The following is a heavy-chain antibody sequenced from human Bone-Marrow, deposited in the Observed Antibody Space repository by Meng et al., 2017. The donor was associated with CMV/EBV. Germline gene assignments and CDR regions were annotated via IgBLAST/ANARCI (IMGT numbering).Heavy chain of an antibody. Sequence: GESLKISCAASGFTFSSYAMHWVRQAPGEGLEWISYIDGSSGAIYYADSVKGRFTISRDNARNSLYLQMNSLRAEDTAVYYCARRGGVIALINTRHFDYWGQGTLVTVSS. J-gene: IGHJ4*02. D-gene: IGHD2-8*01. CDR2: IDGSSGAI. CDR3: ARRGGVIALINTRHFDY. V-gene: IGHV3-48*04. CDR1: GFTFSSYA.